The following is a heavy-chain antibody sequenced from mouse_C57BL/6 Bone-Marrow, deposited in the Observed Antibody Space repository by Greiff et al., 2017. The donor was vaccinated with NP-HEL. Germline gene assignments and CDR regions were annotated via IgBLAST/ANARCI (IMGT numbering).Heavy chain of an antibody. CDR3: IGNYVGY. CDR1: GFNIKDDY. D-gene: IGHD1-1*02. V-gene: IGHV14-4*01. J-gene: IGHJ2*01. CDR2: IDPENGDT. Sequence: VQLQQSGAELVRPGASVKLSCTASGFNIKDDYMHWVKQRPEQGLEWIGWIDPENGDTEYASKFQGKATITADTSSNTAYLQLSSLTSEDTAVYYCIGNYVGYWGQGTTLTVSS.